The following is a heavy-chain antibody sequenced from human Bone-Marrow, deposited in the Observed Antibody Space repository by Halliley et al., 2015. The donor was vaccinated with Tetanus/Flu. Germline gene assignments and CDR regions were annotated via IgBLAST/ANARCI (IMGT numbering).Heavy chain of an antibody. J-gene: IGHJ6*02. CDR3: ARRPAVTTYDYYFYGMDV. D-gene: IGHD4-17*01. CDR2: IAPSDPYT. V-gene: IGHV5-10-1*01. Sequence: IAPSDPYTNYRPSFQGHVTISADKSISPAYRQWSSLKASDTAMYYCARRPAVTTYDYYFYGMDVWGQGTTVTVSS.